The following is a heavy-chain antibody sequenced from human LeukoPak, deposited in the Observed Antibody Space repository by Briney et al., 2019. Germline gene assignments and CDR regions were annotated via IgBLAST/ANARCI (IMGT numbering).Heavy chain of an antibody. CDR2: IKQDGSEK. V-gene: IGHV3-7*01. D-gene: IGHD1-1*01. J-gene: IGHJ4*02. CDR1: GFTFSSFW. Sequence: GGSLRLSCAASGFTFSSFWMSWVRQAPGKGREGVANIKQDGSEKYYVDSVKGRFTICRDNAKNSLYLQMNSLRAEDTAVYYCARARGLERRGYFDYWGQGTLVTVSS. CDR3: ARARGLERRGYFDY.